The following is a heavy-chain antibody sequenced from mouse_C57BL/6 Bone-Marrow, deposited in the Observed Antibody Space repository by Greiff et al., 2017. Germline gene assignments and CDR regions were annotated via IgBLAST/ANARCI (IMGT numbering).Heavy chain of an antibody. CDR3: ARGGVTTGFAY. CDR1: GYAFSSSW. D-gene: IGHD2-1*01. J-gene: IGHJ3*01. CDR2: IYPGDGDT. V-gene: IGHV1-82*01. Sequence: QVQLQQSGPELVKPGASVKISCKASGYAFSSSWMNWVKQRPGKGLEWIGRIYPGDGDTNYNGKFKGKATLTADKSSSTAYMQLSSLTSEDSAVYFCARGGVTTGFAYWGQGTLVTGSA.